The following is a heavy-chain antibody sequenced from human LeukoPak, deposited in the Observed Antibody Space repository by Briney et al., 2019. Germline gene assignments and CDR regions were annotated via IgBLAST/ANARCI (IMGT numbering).Heavy chain of an antibody. V-gene: IGHV4-4*07. J-gene: IGHJ4*02. CDR1: GGSISSYY. D-gene: IGHD3-10*01. Sequence: PSETLSLTCTVSGGSISSYYWSWIRLPAGKGLEWIGRIYTSGSTNYNPSLKSRVTMSVDTSKNQFSLKLSSVTAADTAVYYCAREGYYGSGSEFDYWGQGTLITVSS. CDR2: IYTSGST. CDR3: AREGYYGSGSEFDY.